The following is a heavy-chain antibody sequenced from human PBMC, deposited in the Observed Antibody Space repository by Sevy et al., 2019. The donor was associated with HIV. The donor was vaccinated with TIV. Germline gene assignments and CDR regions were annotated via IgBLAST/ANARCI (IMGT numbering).Heavy chain of an antibody. CDR3: ARGKHVSDYYGSFDY. Sequence: GGPLRLSCAASGLSVRDNFMSWVRQAPGKGLEWVSVIYIGHNTYYADSVKGRFTISSDNAENTLFLQMNSLRVEDTAVYYCARGKHVSDYYGSFDYWGQGTLVTVSS. CDR2: IYIGHNT. D-gene: IGHD3-3*01. J-gene: IGHJ4*02. V-gene: IGHV3-53*01. CDR1: GLSVRDNF.